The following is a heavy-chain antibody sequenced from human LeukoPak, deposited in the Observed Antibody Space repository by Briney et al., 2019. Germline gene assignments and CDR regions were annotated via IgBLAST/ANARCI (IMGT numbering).Heavy chain of an antibody. CDR2: IYHSGST. CDR1: GYSISSGYY. V-gene: IGHV4-38-2*01. D-gene: IGHD1-1*01. J-gene: IGHJ4*02. Sequence: PSETLSLTCAVSGYSISSGYYWGWIRQPPGKGLEWIGSIYHSGSTYYNPSLKSRVTISVDTSKNQFSLKLSSVTAADTAVYYCARAPSPFDWNPPAGFDYWGQGTLVTVSS. CDR3: ARAPSPFDWNPPAGFDY.